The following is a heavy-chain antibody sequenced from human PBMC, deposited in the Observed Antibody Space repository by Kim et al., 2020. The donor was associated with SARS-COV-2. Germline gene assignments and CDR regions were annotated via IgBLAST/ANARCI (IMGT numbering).Heavy chain of an antibody. CDR3: ARADYYYDSSGYYWPFDY. CDR1: GFTFSSYS. CDR2: ISSSSSTI. J-gene: IGHJ4*02. Sequence: GGSLRLSCAASGFTFSSYSMNWVRQAPGKGLEWVSYISSSSSTIYYADSVKGRFTIYRDNAKNSLYLQMNSLRDEDTAVYYCARADYYYDSSGYYWPFDYWGQGTLVTVSS. V-gene: IGHV3-48*02. D-gene: IGHD3-22*01.